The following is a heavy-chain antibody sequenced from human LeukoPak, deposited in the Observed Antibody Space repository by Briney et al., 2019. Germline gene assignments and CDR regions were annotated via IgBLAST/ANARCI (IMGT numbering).Heavy chain of an antibody. CDR2: ISGSGGST. V-gene: IGHV3-23*01. CDR1: GFTFDDYA. J-gene: IGHJ4*02. D-gene: IGHD1-26*01. CDR3: AKDRNSEGGAAKNY. Sequence: GRSLRLSCAASGFTFDDYAMSWVRQAPGKGLEWVSTISGSGGSTYYADSVKGRVSISRDNSKNTLYLQMNSLRAEDTAVYYCAKDRNSEGGAAKNYWGQGTLVTVSS.